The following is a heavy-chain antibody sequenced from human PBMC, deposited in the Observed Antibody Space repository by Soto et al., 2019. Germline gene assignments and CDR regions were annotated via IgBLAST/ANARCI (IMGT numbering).Heavy chain of an antibody. Sequence: ASVKVSCKASGYSFTTYGIFWVRQAPGQGLEWMGWISPYNGKTNYAQNLQGRVSMTTDTSTTTAYMELRSIRSDDTAVSYCSRPYDSSQSPRFDYWGQGTLVTVSS. CDR2: ISPYNGKT. CDR3: SRPYDSSQSPRFDY. D-gene: IGHD3-22*01. V-gene: IGHV1-18*01. J-gene: IGHJ4*02. CDR1: GYSFTTYG.